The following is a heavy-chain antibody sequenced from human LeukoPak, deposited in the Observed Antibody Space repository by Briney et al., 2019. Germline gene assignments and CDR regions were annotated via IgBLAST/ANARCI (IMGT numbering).Heavy chain of an antibody. J-gene: IGHJ4*02. Sequence: PGGSLRLSCAASKFTFSSYSMNWVRQAPGKGLQWVSSISTGSSYIYYADSVKGRFTISRDNAKNSLYLQMNSLRAEDTAVYYCARGRYGGYESGHYFDLWGQGTLVTVSS. CDR3: ARGRYGGYESGHYFDL. D-gene: IGHD5-12*01. CDR1: KFTFSSYS. V-gene: IGHV3-21*01. CDR2: ISTGSSYI.